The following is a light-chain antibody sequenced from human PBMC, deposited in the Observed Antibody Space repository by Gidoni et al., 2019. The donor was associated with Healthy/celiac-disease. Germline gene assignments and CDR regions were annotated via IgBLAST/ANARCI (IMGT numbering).Light chain of an antibody. CDR3: SSYTSSSTRV. J-gene: IGLJ3*02. CDR1: SSDVGGYYY. Sequence: QSALTQPASVSGSPGQSITISCTGTSSDVGGYYYVSWYPQHPGKAPKLMIYDVSNRPSGVSNRFSGSKSGNTASLTISVLQAEDDADYYCSSYTSSSTRVFGGWTKLTVL. CDR2: DVS. V-gene: IGLV2-14*01.